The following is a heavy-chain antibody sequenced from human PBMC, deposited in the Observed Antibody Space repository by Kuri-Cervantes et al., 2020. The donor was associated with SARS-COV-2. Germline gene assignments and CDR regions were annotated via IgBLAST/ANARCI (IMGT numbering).Heavy chain of an antibody. CDR2: INHSGST. Sequence: SETLSLTCTVSGYSISSGYYWGWIRQPPGKGLEWIGEINHSGSTNYNPSLKSRVTISVDTSKNQFSLKLSSVTAADTAVYYCARAVTSIFGVPTNWFDPWGQGTLVTVSS. CDR3: ARAVTSIFGVPTNWFDP. V-gene: IGHV4-38-2*02. CDR1: GYSISSGYY. J-gene: IGHJ5*02. D-gene: IGHD3-3*01.